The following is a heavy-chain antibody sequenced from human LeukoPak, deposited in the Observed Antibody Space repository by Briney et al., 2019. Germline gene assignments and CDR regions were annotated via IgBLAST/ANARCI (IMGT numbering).Heavy chain of an antibody. CDR1: GFTFTNAW. D-gene: IGHD5-24*01. V-gene: IGHV3-15*01. CDR2: NQSRTDGGTT. CDR3: ATRINRDGYNWAYDH. J-gene: IGHJ4*02. Sequence: GGSLRLSCAASGFTFTNAWMYWVRQAPGKGLEWVARNQSRTDGGTTDYAAPVKGRFTISRDDSKNTLYLEMNSLKTEDTGVFYCATRINRDGYNWAYDHWGQGTLVTVSS.